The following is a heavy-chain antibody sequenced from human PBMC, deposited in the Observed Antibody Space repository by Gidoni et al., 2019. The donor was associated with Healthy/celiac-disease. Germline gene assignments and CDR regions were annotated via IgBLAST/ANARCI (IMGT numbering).Heavy chain of an antibody. J-gene: IGHJ5*02. CDR2: ISSYNGNT. D-gene: IGHD6-19*01. Sequence: QVQLVHSVAELQKPGASVTVSCKASGYTFTSYGISWVRQDPGQGLEWMGWISSYNGNTKYAKKLQGRVTMTTDKSTSTAYMELRSLRSDDTAVYYCARGGGVAGPGDWFDPWGQGTLVTVSS. CDR1: GYTFTSYG. CDR3: ARGGGVAGPGDWFDP. V-gene: IGHV1-18*01.